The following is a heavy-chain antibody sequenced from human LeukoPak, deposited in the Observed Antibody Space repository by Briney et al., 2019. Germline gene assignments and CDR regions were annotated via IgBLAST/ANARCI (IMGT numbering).Heavy chain of an antibody. J-gene: IGHJ5*02. CDR3: TMEHHGEAHR. CDR2: IGRGGGGI. Sequence: GGALRLSCAASGFTFSHYTMIWVRQAPGKGLEWVSIIGRGGGGIHYADSVKRRFTVSRDDSENTVYLQMSSLRVEDTAVYYCTMEHHGEAHRWGQGTLVTV. V-gene: IGHV3-23*01. CDR1: GFTFSHYT. D-gene: IGHD3-10*01.